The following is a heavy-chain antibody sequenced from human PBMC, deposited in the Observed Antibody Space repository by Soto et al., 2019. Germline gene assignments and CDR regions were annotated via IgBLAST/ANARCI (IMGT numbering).Heavy chain of an antibody. CDR3: ARDFWSGLTYYMDV. CDR2: ISSSGSTI. Sequence: QLQLVESGGGLVKRGGSLRLSCAASGFTVSDYYMSWIRQAPGKGLEWVSYISSSGSTIYYADSVKGRFTISRDNAKNSLYLQMNSLRAEDTAVYYCARDFWSGLTYYMDVWGKGTTVTVSS. D-gene: IGHD3-3*01. CDR1: GFTVSDYY. J-gene: IGHJ6*03. V-gene: IGHV3-11*01.